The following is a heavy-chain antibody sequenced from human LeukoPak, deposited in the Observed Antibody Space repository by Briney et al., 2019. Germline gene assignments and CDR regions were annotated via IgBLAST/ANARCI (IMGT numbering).Heavy chain of an antibody. J-gene: IGHJ5*02. CDR3: TKGSTGQFDP. Sequence: SETLSLTCTVSGGSASNTYWSWIQQPPGKGLEWIAYIHSNGESNYNPSLKSRVTVSVDTSKNHLSLILTSATAADTAVYYCTKGSTGQFDPWGQGTLVTVSS. D-gene: IGHD2-2*01. CDR2: IHSNGES. V-gene: IGHV4-4*09. CDR1: GGSASNTY.